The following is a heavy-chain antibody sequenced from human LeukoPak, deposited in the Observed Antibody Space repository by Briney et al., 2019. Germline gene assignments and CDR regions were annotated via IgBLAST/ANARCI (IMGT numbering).Heavy chain of an antibody. V-gene: IGHV7-4-1*02. CDR1: GNTFTSYA. CDR2: INTNTGNP. Sequence: VASVTVSCKASGNTFTSYAMNWVRQAPGQGLEWMGWINTNTGNPTYAQGFTGRFVFSLDTSVSTAYLQISSLKAEDTAVYYCARAYMTTVTSIFDYWGQGTLVTVSS. J-gene: IGHJ4*02. CDR3: ARAYMTTVTSIFDY. D-gene: IGHD4-17*01.